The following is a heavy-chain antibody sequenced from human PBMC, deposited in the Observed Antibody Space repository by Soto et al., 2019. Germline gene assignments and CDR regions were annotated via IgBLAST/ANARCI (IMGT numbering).Heavy chain of an antibody. J-gene: IGHJ4*02. CDR1: GFTFSNYG. V-gene: IGHV3-30*18. D-gene: IGHD1-26*01. CDR2: ISDDGDKR. CDR3: AKARVRIVGANSFDY. Sequence: GGSLRLSCVGSGFTFSNYGMHWVRQPPGKGLEWVALISDDGDKRYYADSVRGRLIISRDNSKDILYLQMNSLGPDDTAVYLCAKARVRIVGANSFDYWGQGTPVTVSS.